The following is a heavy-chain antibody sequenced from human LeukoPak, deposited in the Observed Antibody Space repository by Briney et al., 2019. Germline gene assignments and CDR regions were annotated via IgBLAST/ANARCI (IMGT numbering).Heavy chain of an antibody. Sequence: ASVKVSCKASGYTFTSYGISWVRQAPGQGLEWMGWISAYNGNTNYAQKLQGRVTMTRDTSTSTVYMELSSLRSEDTAVYYCARDQAAVATNAFDIWGQGTMVTVSS. CDR1: GYTFTSYG. CDR3: ARDQAAVATNAFDI. D-gene: IGHD5-12*01. CDR2: ISAYNGNT. J-gene: IGHJ3*02. V-gene: IGHV1-18*01.